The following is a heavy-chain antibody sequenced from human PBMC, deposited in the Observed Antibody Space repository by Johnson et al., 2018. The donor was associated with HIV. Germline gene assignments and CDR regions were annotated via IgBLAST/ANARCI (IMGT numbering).Heavy chain of an antibody. J-gene: IGHJ3*02. CDR1: GITFSSYA. V-gene: IGHV3-30*04. Sequence: QVQLVESGGGVVQPGRSLRLSCAASGITFSSYAMHWVHQAPGKGLEWVAVISYDGSNKYYAESVKGRFTISRDNSKNTLYLQMNSLRAEDTAVYYCARDQDWGYYDTTAFDIWGQGTMVTVSS. D-gene: IGHD3-16*01. CDR3: ARDQDWGYYDTTAFDI. CDR2: ISYDGSNK.